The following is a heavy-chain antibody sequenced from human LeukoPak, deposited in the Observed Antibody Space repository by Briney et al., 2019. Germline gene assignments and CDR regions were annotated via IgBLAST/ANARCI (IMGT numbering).Heavy chain of an antibody. CDR3: ARDSGYSSSSRLHFDT. J-gene: IGHJ4*02. V-gene: IGHV3-23*01. D-gene: IGHD6-13*01. CDR2: ISGGGGST. CDR1: GLTFNNYA. Sequence: PGGSLRLSCVASGLTFNNYAMNWVRQAPGKGPEWVSKISGGGGSTYYADSVKGRFTVSRDKSKNTLYLQMNTLRAEDTAVYYCARDSGYSSSSRLHFDTWGQGTLVTVSS.